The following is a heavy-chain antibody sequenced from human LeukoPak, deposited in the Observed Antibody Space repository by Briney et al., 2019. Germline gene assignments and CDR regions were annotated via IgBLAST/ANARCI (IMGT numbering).Heavy chain of an antibody. CDR1: GFTFSSYE. V-gene: IGHV3-48*03. J-gene: IGHJ4*02. CDR3: ACRQWKTSAVDY. Sequence: GGSLRLSCAASGFTFSSYEMNWVRQAPGKGLEWVSYISSSGSTIYYADSVKGRFTISRDNAKNSLYLQMNSLRAEDTAVYFCACRQWKTSAVDYWGQGTLVTVSS. D-gene: IGHD6-19*01. CDR2: ISSSGSTI.